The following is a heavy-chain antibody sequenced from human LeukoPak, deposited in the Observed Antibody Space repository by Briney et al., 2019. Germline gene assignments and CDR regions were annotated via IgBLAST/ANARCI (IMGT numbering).Heavy chain of an antibody. V-gene: IGHV4-38-2*01. J-gene: IGHJ5*02. D-gene: IGHD2-2*01. CDR1: GYSISSGYY. Sequence: SETLSLTCAVSGYSISSGYYWGWIRQPPGKGLEWIGSIYHSGSTYYNPSLKSRVTISVDTSNNQFSLKLSSVTAADTAVYYCARLGKQLLTRWFDPWGQGTLVTVSS. CDR3: ARLGKQLLTRWFDP. CDR2: IYHSGST.